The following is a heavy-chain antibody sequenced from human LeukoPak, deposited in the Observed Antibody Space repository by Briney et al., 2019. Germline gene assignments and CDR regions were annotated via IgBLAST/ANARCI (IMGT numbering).Heavy chain of an antibody. CDR2: ISSSSSTI. D-gene: IGHD4-11*01. V-gene: IGHV3-48*01. CDR3: ARDKSGGLQEPYNWFDP. J-gene: IGHJ5*02. CDR1: GFTFSSYS. Sequence: PGGSLRLSCAASGFTFSSYSMNWVRQAPGKGLEWVSYISSSSSTIYYADSVKGRFTISRDNAKNSLYLQMNSLRAEDTAVYYCARDKSGGLQEPYNWFDPWGQGTLVTVSS.